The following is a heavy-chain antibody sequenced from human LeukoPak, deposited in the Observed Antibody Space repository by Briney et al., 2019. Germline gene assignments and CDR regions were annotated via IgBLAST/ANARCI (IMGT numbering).Heavy chain of an antibody. CDR2: IRYDGSNK. D-gene: IGHD2-2*01. V-gene: IGHV3-30*02. J-gene: IGHJ6*03. CDR3: AKEGLPAANYYYYYMDV. Sequence: GGSLRLSCAASGFTFSSYGMHWVRQAPGEGLEWVAFIRYDGSNKYYADSVKGRFTISRDNSKNTLYLQMNSLRAEDTAVYYCAKEGLPAANYYYYYMDVWGKGTTVTISS. CDR1: GFTFSSYG.